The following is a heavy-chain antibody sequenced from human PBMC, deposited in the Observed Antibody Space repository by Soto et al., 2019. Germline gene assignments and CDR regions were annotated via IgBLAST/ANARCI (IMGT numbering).Heavy chain of an antibody. CDR1: GYTXTELS. CDR2: FDPEDGET. CDR3: ATWAYYDFWSGYLFDY. J-gene: IGHJ4*02. Sequence: SXKVSFKVAGYTXTELSMDWVRQAPGKGLEWMGGFDPEDGETIYAQKFKGRVTMTEDTSTDTAYMELSSLRSEETAVYYCATWAYYDFWSGYLFDYWGQGTLGTVSS. D-gene: IGHD3-3*01. V-gene: IGHV1-24*01.